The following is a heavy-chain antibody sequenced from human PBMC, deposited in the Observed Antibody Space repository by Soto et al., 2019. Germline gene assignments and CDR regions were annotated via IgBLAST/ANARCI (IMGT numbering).Heavy chain of an antibody. CDR1: GYSFTSYW. CDR2: IYPGDSDT. Sequence: PGESLKISCKGSGYSFTSYWIGWVRQMPGKGLEWMGIIYPGDSDTRYSPSFQGQVTISADKSISTAYLQWSSLQAPATAMYYCARHRPYSGSGWFDPWGQGTLVTVSS. CDR3: ARHRPYSGSGWFDP. D-gene: IGHD1-26*01. J-gene: IGHJ5*02. V-gene: IGHV5-51*01.